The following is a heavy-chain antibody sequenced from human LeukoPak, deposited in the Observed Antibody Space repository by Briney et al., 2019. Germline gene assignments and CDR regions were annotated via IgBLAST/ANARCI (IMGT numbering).Heavy chain of an antibody. V-gene: IGHV4-30-4*01. J-gene: IGHJ5*02. CDR1: GGSISRGDYY. CDR2: IYYSGAT. D-gene: IGHD2-15*01. CDR3: ARDVGGGNWFNR. Sequence: SETLSLTCTVAGGSISRGDYYWSWIRQTPGKGLEWIGYIYYSGATYYNPSLKRRLTISVDTSKSQFYLKLTSVTAADTAVYYCARDVGGGNWFNRWGQGTLVTVSS.